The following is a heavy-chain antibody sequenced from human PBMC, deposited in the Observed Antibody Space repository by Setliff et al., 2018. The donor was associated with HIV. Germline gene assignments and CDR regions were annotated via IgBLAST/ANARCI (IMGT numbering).Heavy chain of an antibody. CDR3: ARDPPSWQWLFDY. CDR1: GFTFSGYS. V-gene: IGHV3-33*08. J-gene: IGHJ4*02. Sequence: GESLKISCAASGFTFSGYSMNWVRQAPGKGLEWVAVISYDGGRKDYAESVNGRFTISRDDSKSTLYLQMNSLRVEDTAVYYCARDPPSWQWLFDYWGQGALVTVSS. CDR2: ISYDGGRK. D-gene: IGHD6-19*01.